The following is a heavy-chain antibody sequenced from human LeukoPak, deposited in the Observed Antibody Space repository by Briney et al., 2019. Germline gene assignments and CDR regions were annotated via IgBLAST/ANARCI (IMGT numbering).Heavy chain of an antibody. V-gene: IGHV4-34*01. D-gene: IGHD3-10*01. CDR2: INHSGST. J-gene: IGHJ5*02. Sequence: SETLSLTCAVYGGSFSGYYWSWIRQPPGKGLEWIGEINHSGSTNYNPSLKSRVTISVDTSKNQFSLKLSSVTAADTAVYYCARVFWWFGEGPWFDPRGQGTLVTVSS. CDR3: ARVFWWFGEGPWFDP. CDR1: GGSFSGYY.